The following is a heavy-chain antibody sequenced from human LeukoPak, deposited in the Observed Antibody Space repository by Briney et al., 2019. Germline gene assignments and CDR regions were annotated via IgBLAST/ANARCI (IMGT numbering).Heavy chain of an antibody. CDR2: ISTTSNTI. J-gene: IGHJ4*01. V-gene: IGHV3-48*01. CDR3: ARPSGTYAFFDN. Sequence: GGSLRLSCAASGFPFSIHTMNWVRHAPAKGRECVSYISTTSNTIYYADSGKGRFTICTIQAKNSPFPQISSPRAQRTDFDYCARPSGTYAFFDNWGHGTLVTVSS. D-gene: IGHD1-26*01. CDR1: GFPFSIHT.